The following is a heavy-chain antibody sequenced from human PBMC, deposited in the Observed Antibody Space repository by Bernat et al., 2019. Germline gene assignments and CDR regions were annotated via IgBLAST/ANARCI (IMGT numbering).Heavy chain of an antibody. V-gene: IGHV1-3*01. CDR3: ARVVGYYDSSGYLARDPYFDD. J-gene: IGHJ4*02. Sequence: QVQLVQSGAEVKKPGASVKVSCKASGYTFTSYAMHWVRQAPGQRLEWMGWINAGNGNTKYSQKFQGRVTITRDTSASTAYMELSSLRSEDTAVYYCARVVGYYDSSGYLARDPYFDDWGQGTMVTVSS. CDR2: INAGNGNT. D-gene: IGHD3-22*01. CDR1: GYTFTSYA.